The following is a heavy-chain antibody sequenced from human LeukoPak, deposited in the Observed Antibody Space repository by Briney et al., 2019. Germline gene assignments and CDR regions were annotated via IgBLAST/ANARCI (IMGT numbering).Heavy chain of an antibody. J-gene: IGHJ5*02. V-gene: IGHV4-59*11. CDR1: GGSISSHY. Sequence: SETLSLTCTVSGGSISSHYWSWIRQPPGTGLEWIGYIYYSGSSKYNPSLKSRVTISVDTSKNQFSLKLSSVTAADTAVYYCARLYDSSGYTNWLDPWGQGTLVTVSS. D-gene: IGHD3-22*01. CDR2: IYYSGSS. CDR3: ARLYDSSGYTNWLDP.